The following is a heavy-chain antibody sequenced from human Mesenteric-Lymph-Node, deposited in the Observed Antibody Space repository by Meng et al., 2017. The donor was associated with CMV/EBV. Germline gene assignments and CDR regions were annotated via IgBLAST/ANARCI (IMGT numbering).Heavy chain of an antibody. Sequence: GESLKISCATSGFTFRSYDFHWVRQARGKGLEWVSTVNNAGDTYYADSVRGRFTISRDNAKNSLYLQMNSLRVEDTALYYCTRDRYYDTYYYFDYWGQGTLVTVSS. J-gene: IGHJ4*02. V-gene: IGHV3-13*01. CDR1: GFTFRSYD. D-gene: IGHD3-22*01. CDR2: VNNAGDT. CDR3: TRDRYYDTYYYFDY.